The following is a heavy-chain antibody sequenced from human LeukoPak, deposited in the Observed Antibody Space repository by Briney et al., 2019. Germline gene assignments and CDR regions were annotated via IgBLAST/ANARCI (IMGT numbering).Heavy chain of an antibody. D-gene: IGHD3-10*01. J-gene: IGHJ4*02. CDR3: ARSYSAYYFDY. CDR1: GFTFSGHS. V-gene: IGHV3-53*01. Sequence: GGSLRLSCAASGFTFSGHSMSWVRQAPGKGLEWVSVIYSGGSTYYADSVKGRFTISRDNSKNTLYLQMNSLRAEDTAVYYCARSYSAYYFDYWGQGTLVTVSS. CDR2: IYSGGST.